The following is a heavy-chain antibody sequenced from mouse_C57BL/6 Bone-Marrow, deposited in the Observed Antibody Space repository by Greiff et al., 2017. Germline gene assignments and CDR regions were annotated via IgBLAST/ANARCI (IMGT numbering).Heavy chain of an antibody. V-gene: IGHV1-15*01. Sequence: VQLQESGAELVRPGASVTLSCKASGYTFTDYEMHWVKQTPVHGLEWIGAIDPETGGTAYNQKFKGKAILTADKSSSTAYMELRSLTSEDSAVYYCTRLYDYDWTWFAYWGQGTLVTVSA. CDR3: TRLYDYDWTWFAY. D-gene: IGHD2-4*01. CDR1: GYTFTDYE. CDR2: IDPETGGT. J-gene: IGHJ3*01.